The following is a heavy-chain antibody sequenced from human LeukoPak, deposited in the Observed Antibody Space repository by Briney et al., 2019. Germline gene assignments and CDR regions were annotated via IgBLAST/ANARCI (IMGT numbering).Heavy chain of an antibody. Sequence: SETLSLTCTVSGGSISSGDYYWSWIRQPPGKGLEWIGYIYYSGSTYYNPSLKSRVTISVDTSKNQFSLKLGSVTAADTAVYYCARVNYDSRDFDYWGQGTLVTVSS. CDR3: ARVNYDSRDFDY. V-gene: IGHV4-30-4*01. CDR1: GGSISSGDYY. CDR2: IYYSGST. D-gene: IGHD3-22*01. J-gene: IGHJ4*02.